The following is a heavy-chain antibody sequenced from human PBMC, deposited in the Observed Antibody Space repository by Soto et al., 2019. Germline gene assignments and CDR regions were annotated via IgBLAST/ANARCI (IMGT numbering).Heavy chain of an antibody. V-gene: IGHV3-23*01. CDR2: ISGDGGTT. Sequence: EVQLLESGGGLVQPGGSLRLSCEGSGFTFSSYAMSWVRQAPGKGLEWVSAISGDGGTTYWADSVKGRFTISRDNSKNTFYLQMNNLRAEDTAVYYCARPYTPSARGSFDNWGQGTLVIVSS. D-gene: IGHD3-16*01. CDR3: ARPYTPSARGSFDN. J-gene: IGHJ4*02. CDR1: GFTFSSYA.